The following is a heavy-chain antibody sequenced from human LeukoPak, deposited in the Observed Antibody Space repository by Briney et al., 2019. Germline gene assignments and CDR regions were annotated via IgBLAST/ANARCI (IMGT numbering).Heavy chain of an antibody. J-gene: IGHJ4*02. CDR1: GYTFINYY. CDR2: INPSGGRP. Sequence: GASVKVSCKASGYTFINYYMHWVRQAPGQGLEWMGIINPSGGRPSYAQKFQGRVTMTRDTSTSTAYMELNSLRSEDTAVYYCAREIGPRQLHLWGSAFDYWGQGTLVTVSS. CDR3: AREIGPRQLHLWGSAFDY. D-gene: IGHD5-18*01. V-gene: IGHV1-46*01.